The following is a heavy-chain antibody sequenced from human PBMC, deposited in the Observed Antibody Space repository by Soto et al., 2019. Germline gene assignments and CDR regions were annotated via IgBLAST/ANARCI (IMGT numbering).Heavy chain of an antibody. CDR1: GGTFSSYA. D-gene: IGHD2-2*01. CDR2: IIPISDTT. Sequence: QVQLVQSGAEVKQPGSSVKVSCTASGGTFSSYAISWVRQAPGQGLEWMGGIIPISDTTNYAQKFQGRVTITADESTSTAYMQLSSLRSEDTAVYYCARSQGSSTSLEIYYYYYYGMDVWGQGTTVTVSS. CDR3: ARSQGSSTSLEIYYYYYYGMDV. J-gene: IGHJ6*02. V-gene: IGHV1-69*01.